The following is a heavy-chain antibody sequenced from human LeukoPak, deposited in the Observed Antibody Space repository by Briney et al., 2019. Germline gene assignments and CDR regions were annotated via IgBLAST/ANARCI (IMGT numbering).Heavy chain of an antibody. V-gene: IGHV3-64*01. J-gene: IGHJ6*03. CDR1: GFTFSSYA. D-gene: IGHD6-19*01. CDR3: ARVGTGAVAGDYYMDV. Sequence: GGPLRLSCAASGFTFSSYAMHWVRQAPGKGLEYVSAISSNGGSTYYANSVKGRFTISRDNSKNTLYLQMGSLRAEDMAVYYCARVGTGAVAGDYYMDVWGKGTTVTVSS. CDR2: ISSNGGST.